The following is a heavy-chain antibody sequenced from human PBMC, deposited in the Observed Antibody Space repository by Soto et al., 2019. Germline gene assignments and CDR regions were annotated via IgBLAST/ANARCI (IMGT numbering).Heavy chain of an antibody. V-gene: IGHV4-39*01. CDR3: ARQASRYYDSSGTIDY. J-gene: IGHJ4*02. CDR1: SGSISSTIYS. D-gene: IGHD3-22*01. CDR2: IFYSGST. Sequence: PSETLSLTCTVFSGSISSTIYSWDWIRQPPGKGLEWIGSIFYSGSTYYNPSLKSRVTISVDTSKNQFSLKLSSVTAADTAVYYCARQASRYYDSSGTIDYWGQGTLVTVSS.